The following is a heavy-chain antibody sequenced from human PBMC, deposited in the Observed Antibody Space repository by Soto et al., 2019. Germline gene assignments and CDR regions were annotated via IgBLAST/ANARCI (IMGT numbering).Heavy chain of an antibody. Sequence: SETLSLTCTVSGDSINSGDYYWSWIRQPPGWGLEWSGYIYYSGSTSYSSSLRSRVTISEDTSKNQFSLELRFVTVADTAVYYCARIPSTSGSNVFDLWGQGTMVTVSS. CDR2: IYYSGST. CDR3: ARIPSTSGSNVFDL. V-gene: IGHV4-30-4*01. CDR1: GDSINSGDYY. D-gene: IGHD3-10*01. J-gene: IGHJ3*01.